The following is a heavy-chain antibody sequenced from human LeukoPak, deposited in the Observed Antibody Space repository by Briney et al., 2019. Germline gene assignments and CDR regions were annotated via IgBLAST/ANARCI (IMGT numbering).Heavy chain of an antibody. D-gene: IGHD5-18*01. CDR3: ARVGVDTAMASFDY. Sequence: SETLSLTCNVSGGSISSYYWSWIRQPPGKGLEWIGYIYYSGSPNYNPSLKSRVTISVDTSKNQFSLKLSSVTAADTGVYYCARVGVDTAMASFDYWGQGTLVTVSS. J-gene: IGHJ4*02. V-gene: IGHV4-59*01. CDR2: IYYSGSP. CDR1: GGSISSYY.